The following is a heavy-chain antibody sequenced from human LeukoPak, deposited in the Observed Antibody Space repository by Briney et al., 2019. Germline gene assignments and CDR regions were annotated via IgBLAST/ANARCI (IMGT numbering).Heavy chain of an antibody. V-gene: IGHV3-21*01. D-gene: IGHD3-3*01. CDR2: ISSSSSSYI. CDR1: GFTFSSYS. Sequence: GGSLRLSCAASGFTFSSYSMNWVHQAPGKGLEWVSFISSSSSSYIYYADSVKGRFTISRDNAKNSLYLQMNSLRAEDTAVYYCARGSFDFWSGYRTNVDYWGQGTLVTVSS. J-gene: IGHJ4*02. CDR3: ARGSFDFWSGYRTNVDY.